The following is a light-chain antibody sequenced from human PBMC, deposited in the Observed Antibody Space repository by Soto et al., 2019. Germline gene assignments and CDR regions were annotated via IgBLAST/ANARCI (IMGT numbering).Light chain of an antibody. CDR3: SSYTGAYTLV. J-gene: IGLJ1*01. Sequence: LAQPASVSGSPGQSIAISCTGTSSDVGAYNYVSWYQQHPGKAPKLIVHEVSDRPSGVSDRFSGSKSGNTASLTISGLQAEDEADYYCSSYTGAYTLVFGTGTKVTVL. CDR2: EVS. CDR1: SSDVGAYNY. V-gene: IGLV2-14*01.